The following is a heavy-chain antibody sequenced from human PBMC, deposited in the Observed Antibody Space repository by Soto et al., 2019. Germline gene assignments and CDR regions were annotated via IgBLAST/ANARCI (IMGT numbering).Heavy chain of an antibody. CDR3: AKDKNSVVIAAYDAFDT. D-gene: IGHD2-15*01. J-gene: IGHJ3*02. V-gene: IGHV3-23*01. CDR2: IVGSGGGT. Sequence: GGSLRLSCAASGFTFSSYAMSWVRQAPGKGLEWVASIVGSGGGTYYADSVRGRFTFSRDNSKNTLYLQMTRLRVEDTAVYFCAKDKNSVVIAAYDAFDTWGQGTMVTVSS. CDR1: GFTFSSYA.